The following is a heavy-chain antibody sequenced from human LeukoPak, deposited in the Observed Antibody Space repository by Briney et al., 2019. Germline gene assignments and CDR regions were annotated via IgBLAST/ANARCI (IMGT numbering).Heavy chain of an antibody. J-gene: IGHJ3*02. D-gene: IGHD2-15*01. CDR3: AGESEDIDAFDI. V-gene: IGHV3-30*04. CDR2: ISYDGSNK. Sequence: PGRSLRLSCAASGFTFSSYAMHWVRQAPGKGLEWVAVISYDGSNKYYADSVKGRFTISRDNSKNTLYLQMNSLRAEDTAVYYCAGESEDIDAFDIWGQGTMVTVSS. CDR1: GFTFSSYA.